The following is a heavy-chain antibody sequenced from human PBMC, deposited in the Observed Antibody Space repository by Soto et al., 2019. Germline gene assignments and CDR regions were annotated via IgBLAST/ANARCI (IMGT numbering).Heavy chain of an antibody. CDR1: GFTVSSNY. V-gene: IGHV3-53*04. J-gene: IGHJ4*02. CDR3: ARGADYMGSGSYYKMIPPFDY. D-gene: IGHD3-10*01. CDR2: IYSGGST. Sequence: EVQLVESGGGLVQPGGSLRLSCAASGFTVSSNYMSWVRQAPGKGLEWVSVIYSGGSTYYADSVKGRFTISRHNSKNTLYLQMNSLRAEDTAVYYCARGADYMGSGSYYKMIPPFDYWGQGTLVTVSS.